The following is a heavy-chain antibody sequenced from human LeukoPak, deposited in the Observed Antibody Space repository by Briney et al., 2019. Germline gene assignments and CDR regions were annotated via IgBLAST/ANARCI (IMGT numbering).Heavy chain of an antibody. J-gene: IGHJ4*02. CDR1: GGSISSSSHY. CDR2: IYHSGTT. V-gene: IGHV4-39*07. Sequence: SETLSLTCTVSGGSISSSSHYWGWLRQPPGEGLEWIGIIYHSGTTYYNASLKSRVTISVDTSNNQFSLKLTSVTAADTAVYYCARAVGYYFDNSGPSKTFDYWGQGTLVTVSS. D-gene: IGHD3-22*01. CDR3: ARAVGYYFDNSGPSKTFDY.